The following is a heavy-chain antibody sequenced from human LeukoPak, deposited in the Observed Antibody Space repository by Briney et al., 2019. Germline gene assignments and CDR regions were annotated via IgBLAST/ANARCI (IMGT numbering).Heavy chain of an antibody. CDR2: ISYDGSNK. CDR3: ASLLLWFGEFDY. D-gene: IGHD3-10*01. J-gene: IGHJ4*02. Sequence: PGGSLRLSCAASGFTFSSYAMHWVRQAPGKGLEWVAVISYDGSNKYYADSVKGRFTISRDNSKNTLYLQMNSLRAEDTAVYYCASLLLWFGEFDYWGQGTLVTVSS. V-gene: IGHV3-30-3*01. CDR1: GFTFSSYA.